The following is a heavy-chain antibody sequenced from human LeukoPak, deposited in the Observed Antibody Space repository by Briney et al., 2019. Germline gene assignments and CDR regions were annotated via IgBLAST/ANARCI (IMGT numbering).Heavy chain of an antibody. CDR1: GGSFSGYY. J-gene: IGHJ4*02. CDR3: ARAVVGATSGEFDY. D-gene: IGHD1-26*01. Sequence: KSSETLSLTCAVYGGSFSGYYWSWIRQPPGKGLEWLGEINHNGSHNYHPSLKSRVTISVDTSKNQFSLKLSSATAADTAVYYCARAVVGATSGEFDYWGQGTLVTVSS. V-gene: IGHV4-34*01. CDR2: INHNGSH.